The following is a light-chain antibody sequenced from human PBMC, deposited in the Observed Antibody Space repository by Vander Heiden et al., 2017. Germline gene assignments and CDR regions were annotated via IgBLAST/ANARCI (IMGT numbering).Light chain of an antibody. J-gene: IGKJ4*01. Sequence: DIQMTQSPSSLSASVGDRVTITCRASQSISSYLNWYQQKPGRAPKLLIYAASRGQSGVPSRSSGSGSWTDFTHTSSGQQPEGFASYSLQQSYSTLTFGGGTKVEIK. V-gene: IGKV1-39*01. CDR3: QQSYSTLT. CDR1: QSISSY. CDR2: AAS.